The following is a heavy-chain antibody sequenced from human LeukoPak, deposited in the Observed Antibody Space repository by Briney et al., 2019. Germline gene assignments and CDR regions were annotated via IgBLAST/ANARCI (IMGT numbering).Heavy chain of an antibody. V-gene: IGHV3-53*01. Sequence: GGSLRLSCAAPGFAVSSNYMSWVRQAPGKGLEWVSVIYSGGSTYYAGSVKGRFTVSRDSSKNTLYLQMNSLRAEDTAVYYCARGPARDHYTSGWYWVYWGQGTLVTVSS. CDR2: IYSGGST. CDR3: ARGPARDHYTSGWYWVY. D-gene: IGHD6-19*01. J-gene: IGHJ4*02. CDR1: GFAVSSNY.